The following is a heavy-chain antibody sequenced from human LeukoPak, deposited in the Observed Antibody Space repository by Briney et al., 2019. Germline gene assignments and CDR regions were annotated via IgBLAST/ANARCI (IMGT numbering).Heavy chain of an antibody. Sequence: GRSLRLSCAASGFTFSSYAMHWVRQAPGKGLEWVSGISWNSGSIGYADSVKGRFTISRDNAKNSLYLQMNSLRAEDTALYYCAKDRDLGDYYYYGMDVWGQGTTVTVSS. CDR1: GFTFSSYA. V-gene: IGHV3-9*01. J-gene: IGHJ6*02. CDR3: AKDRDLGDYYYYGMDV. CDR2: ISWNSGSI.